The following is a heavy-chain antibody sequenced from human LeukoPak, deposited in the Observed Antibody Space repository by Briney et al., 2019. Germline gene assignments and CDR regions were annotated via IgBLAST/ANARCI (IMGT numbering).Heavy chain of an antibody. D-gene: IGHD3-9*01. J-gene: IGHJ4*02. CDR3: ARHYDILTGYFDY. CDR1: GGTFSSYA. Sequence: SVKVSCKASGGTFSSYAISWVRQAPGQGLEWMGRIIPIFGTANYAQKFQGSVTITTDESTSTAYMELSSLRSEDTAVYYCARHYDILTGYFDYWGQGTLVTVSS. CDR2: IIPIFGTA. V-gene: IGHV1-69*05.